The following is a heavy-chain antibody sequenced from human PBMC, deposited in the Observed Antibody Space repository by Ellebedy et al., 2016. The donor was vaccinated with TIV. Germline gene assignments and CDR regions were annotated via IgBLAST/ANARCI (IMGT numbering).Heavy chain of an antibody. V-gene: IGHV3-23*01. CDR1: GFTFSSYA. CDR2: ISGSGGST. Sequence: GESLKISXAASGFTFSSYAMSWVRQAPGKGLEWVSAISGSGGSTYYADSVKGRFTISRDNSKNTLYLQMNSLRAEDTAVYYCAKDMVWDIVVVVAATGSFDYWGQGTLVTVSS. J-gene: IGHJ4*02. D-gene: IGHD2-15*01. CDR3: AKDMVWDIVVVVAATGSFDY.